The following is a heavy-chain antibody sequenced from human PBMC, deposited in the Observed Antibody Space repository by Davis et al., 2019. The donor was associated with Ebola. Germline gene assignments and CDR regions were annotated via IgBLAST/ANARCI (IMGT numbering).Heavy chain of an antibody. Sequence: PGGSLRLSCTTSGFTFGDYGLGWVRQAPGKGLEWVAVISYDGSNKYYADSVKGRVTISRDNSKNTLYLQMNSLRAEDTAVYYCAKSGLSFGVVKYHYGMDVWGKGTTVTVSS. V-gene: IGHV3-30-3*02. CDR2: ISYDGSNK. D-gene: IGHD3-3*01. CDR1: GFTFGDYG. J-gene: IGHJ6*04. CDR3: AKSGLSFGVVKYHYGMDV.